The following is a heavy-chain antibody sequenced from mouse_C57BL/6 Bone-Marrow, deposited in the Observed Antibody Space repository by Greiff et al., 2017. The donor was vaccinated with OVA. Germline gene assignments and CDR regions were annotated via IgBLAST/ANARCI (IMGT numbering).Heavy chain of an antibody. J-gene: IGHJ2*01. CDR1: GYTFTSYW. D-gene: IGHD1-1*01. Sequence: VKLVESGAELVKPGASVKMSCKASGYTFTSYWITWVKQRPGQGLEWIGDIYPGSGSTNYNEKFKSKATLTVDTSSSTAYMQLSSLTSEDSAVYYCARWVYGFFDYWGQGTTLTVSS. V-gene: IGHV1-55*01. CDR2: IYPGSGST. CDR3: ARWVYGFFDY.